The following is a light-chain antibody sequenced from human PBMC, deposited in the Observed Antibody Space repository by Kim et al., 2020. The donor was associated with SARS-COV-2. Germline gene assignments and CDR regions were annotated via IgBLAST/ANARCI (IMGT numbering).Light chain of an antibody. J-gene: IGKJ4*01. CDR2: GAS. CDR1: QSSDSN. Sequence: SPEERVTLSCRASQSSDSNLAWYQQKPGHAPRLLIYGASSRATGIPTRFSGSGSGTEFTLTISSLQSDDFAVYYCQEYNNWPPLTFGGGTKVDIK. V-gene: IGKV3-15*01. CDR3: QEYNNWPPLT.